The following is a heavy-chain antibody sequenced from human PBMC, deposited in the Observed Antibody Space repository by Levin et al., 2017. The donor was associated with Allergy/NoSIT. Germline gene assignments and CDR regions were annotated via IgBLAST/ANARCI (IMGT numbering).Heavy chain of an antibody. V-gene: IGHV3-30*18. CDR3: AKDYSSLAVVGTAEYFQH. J-gene: IGHJ1*01. Sequence: PGGSLRLSCAAFGFTFSSYGMHWVRQVPGKGLEWVAVISFDESYKDYADSVKGRFSISRDNSKNTLYLQMNSLRAEDTAVYFCAKDYSSLAVVGTAEYFQHWGQGTLVTVSS. CDR1: GFTFSSYG. CDR2: ISFDESYK. D-gene: IGHD6-19*01.